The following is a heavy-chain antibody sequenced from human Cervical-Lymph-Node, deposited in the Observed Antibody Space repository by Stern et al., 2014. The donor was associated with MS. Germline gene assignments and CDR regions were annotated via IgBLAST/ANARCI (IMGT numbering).Heavy chain of an antibody. D-gene: IGHD3-22*01. V-gene: IGHV3-9*01. J-gene: IGHJ4*02. CDR3: ANDLDSSGYYYAIDY. CDR1: GFIFEDYS. CDR2: ISGNSRSI. Sequence: EVQLLQSGGGLVQPGGSLRLSCAASGFIFEDYSMPLVPQASGEGLEGGSGISGNSRSIDDAASVKGRFTISRDNAKKSLYLEMNSLRAEDTAIYYCANDLDSSGYYYAIDYWGQGTLVTVSS.